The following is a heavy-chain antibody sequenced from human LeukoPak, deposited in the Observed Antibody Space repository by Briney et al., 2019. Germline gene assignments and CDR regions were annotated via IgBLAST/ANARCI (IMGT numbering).Heavy chain of an antibody. CDR2: ISGSGGST. D-gene: IGHD3-22*01. CDR3: ARERDVYYYDSSGYYNPDGNYYYGMDV. V-gene: IGHV3-23*01. J-gene: IGHJ6*02. Sequence: GSLRLSCAASGFTFSSYAMSWVRQAPGKGLEWVSAISGSGGSTYYADSVKGRFTISRDNAKNTLYLQMNSLRAEDTAVYYCARERDVYYYDSSGYYNPDGNYYYGMDVWGQGTTVTVSS. CDR1: GFTFSSYA.